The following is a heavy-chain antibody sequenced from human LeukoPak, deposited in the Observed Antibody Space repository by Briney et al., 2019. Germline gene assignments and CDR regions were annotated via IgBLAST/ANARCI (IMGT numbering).Heavy chain of an antibody. J-gene: IGHJ4*02. Sequence: PGGSLRLYCAASGFTFYDYAMRWVRHATGKGREGVSVISWNSGSIGYADSVKGRFTISRDNAKNSLYLQMNSLRAEDTALYYCAKGNLRGYSYGQTDYWGQGTLVTVSS. D-gene: IGHD5-18*01. V-gene: IGHV3-9*01. CDR1: GFTFYDYA. CDR2: ISWNSGSI. CDR3: AKGNLRGYSYGQTDY.